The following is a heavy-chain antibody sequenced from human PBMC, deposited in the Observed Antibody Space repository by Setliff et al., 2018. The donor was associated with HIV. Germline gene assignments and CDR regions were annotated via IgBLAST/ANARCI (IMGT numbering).Heavy chain of an antibody. D-gene: IGHD1-26*01. Sequence: SETLSLTCSVSGASISSSSYYWGWIRQPPGKGLEWIGSIYYTGSTYYDPSLKSRVTISVDTSKNQFSLKLNSVTAADTAVYYCARHYNVNYYVRKDFDYWGQGTLVTVS. CDR3: ARHYNVNYYVRKDFDY. CDR2: IYYTGST. CDR1: GASISSSSYY. J-gene: IGHJ4*02. V-gene: IGHV4-39*01.